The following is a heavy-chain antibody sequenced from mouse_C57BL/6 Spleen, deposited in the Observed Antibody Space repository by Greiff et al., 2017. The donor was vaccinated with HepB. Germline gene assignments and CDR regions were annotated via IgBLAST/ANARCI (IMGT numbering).Heavy chain of an antibody. Sequence: QVQLQQSGAELVRPGASVKLSCKASGYTFTDYYINWVKQRPGQGLEWIARIYPGSGNTYYNEKFKGKATLTAEKSSSTAYMQLSSLTSEDSAVYFCAREQIYYDYDGVGYYFDYWGQGTTLTVSS. J-gene: IGHJ2*01. V-gene: IGHV1-76*01. CDR2: IYPGSGNT. CDR3: AREQIYYDYDGVGYYFDY. D-gene: IGHD2-4*01. CDR1: GYTFTDYY.